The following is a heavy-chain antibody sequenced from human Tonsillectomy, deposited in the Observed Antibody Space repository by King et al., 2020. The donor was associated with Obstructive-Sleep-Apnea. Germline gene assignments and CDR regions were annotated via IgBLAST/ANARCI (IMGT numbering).Heavy chain of an antibody. D-gene: IGHD6-13*01. V-gene: IGHV3-48*04. Sequence: VQLVESGGGLVQPGGSLRLSCAASGFTFSDYHMNWVRQAPGKGLEWVSYISSSSSSIYYADSVKGRFTVSRDIARNSLFLLMNSLRAEDTAVYHCARGGSAAGKYFYYYGMDVWGQGTTVTVSS. CDR1: GFTFSDYH. J-gene: IGHJ6*02. CDR3: ARGGSAAGKYFYYYGMDV. CDR2: ISSSSSSI.